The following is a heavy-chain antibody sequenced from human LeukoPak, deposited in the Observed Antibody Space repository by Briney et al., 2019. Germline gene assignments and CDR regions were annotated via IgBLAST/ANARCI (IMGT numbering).Heavy chain of an antibody. CDR3: ARDLPGIAAAENWFDP. CDR2: IYYSGST. Sequence: PSETLSLTCTVSGGSISSGDYYWGWIRQPPGKGLEWIGSIYYSGSTYYNPSLKSRVTISVDTSKNQFSLKLSSVTAADTAVYYCARDLPGIAAAENWFDPWGQGTLVTVSS. CDR1: GGSISSGDYY. V-gene: IGHV4-39*07. J-gene: IGHJ5*02. D-gene: IGHD6-13*01.